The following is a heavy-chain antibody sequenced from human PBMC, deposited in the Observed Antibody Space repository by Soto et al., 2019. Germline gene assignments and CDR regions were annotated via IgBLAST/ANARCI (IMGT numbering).Heavy chain of an antibody. CDR1: GFTFSTYA. J-gene: IGHJ4*02. CDR2: ISGSGDST. D-gene: IGHD6-19*01. V-gene: IGHV3-23*01. CDR3: AKGRSSGWSFDY. Sequence: EVQLLESGGGLVQPGGSLRLSCAASGFTFSTYAMNWVRQAPGKGLEWVSGISGSGDSTYYADSVKGRFTVSRDNSKHTLYLQMNSLRAEDTAVFYCAKGRSSGWSFDYWGQGTLVTVSS.